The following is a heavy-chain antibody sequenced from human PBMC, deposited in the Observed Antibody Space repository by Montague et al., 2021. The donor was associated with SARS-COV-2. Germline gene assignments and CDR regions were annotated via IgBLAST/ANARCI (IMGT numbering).Heavy chain of an antibody. D-gene: IGHD6-19*01. V-gene: IGHV2-5*01. CDR2: IYWNDYK. CDR1: GFSLSTSGVG. CDR3: AHKRSGWPSEFGF. J-gene: IGHJ4*02. Sequence: PALVKSTQTLTLTCSFSGFSLSTSGVGVGWIRQPPGKAPECLTVIYWNDYKRYRPSLKSRITVTKDSSKNQVVLTMTNMDPVDTAMYYCAHKRSGWPSEFGFWGQGALVIVSS.